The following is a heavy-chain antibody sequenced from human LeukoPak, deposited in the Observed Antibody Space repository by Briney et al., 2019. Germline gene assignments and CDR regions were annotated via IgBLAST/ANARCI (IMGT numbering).Heavy chain of an antibody. V-gene: IGHV3-21*01. CDR1: GFTFSSYS. D-gene: IGHD3-9*01. J-gene: IGHJ4*02. Sequence: GGSLRLSCAASGFTFSSYSMNWVRQAPGKGLEWVSSISSSSSYIYYADSVKGRFTISRDNAKNSLYLQMNSLRAEDTAVYYCARDSYYDILTGYYRGGRYFDYWGQGTLVTVSS. CDR3: ARDSYYDILTGYYRGGRYFDY. CDR2: ISSSSSYI.